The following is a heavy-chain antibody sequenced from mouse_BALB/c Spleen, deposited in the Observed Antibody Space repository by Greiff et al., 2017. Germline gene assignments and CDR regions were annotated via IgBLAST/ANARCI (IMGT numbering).Heavy chain of an antibody. D-gene: IGHD2-4*01. Sequence: EVKLVESGAELVKPGASVKLSCTASGFNIKDTYMHWVKQRPEQGLEWIGRIDPANGNTKYDPKFQGKATITADTSSNTAYLQLSSLTSEDTAVYYCARALITTTVDYWGQGTTLTVSS. CDR3: ARALITTTVDY. J-gene: IGHJ2*01. V-gene: IGHV14-3*02. CDR2: IDPANGNT. CDR1: GFNIKDTY.